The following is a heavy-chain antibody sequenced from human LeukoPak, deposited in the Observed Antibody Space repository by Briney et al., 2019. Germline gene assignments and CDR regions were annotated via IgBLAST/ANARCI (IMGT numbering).Heavy chain of an antibody. J-gene: IGHJ4*02. CDR2: ISAYNGNT. V-gene: IGHV1-18*01. D-gene: IGHD2-2*01. CDR1: GGTFSSYA. Sequence: ASVKVSCKASGGTFSSYAISWVRQAPGQGLEWMGWISAYNGNTNYAQKLQGRVTMTTDTSTSTAYMELRSLRSDDTAVYYCAREALVVPAAKDYWGQGTLVTVSS. CDR3: AREALVVPAAKDY.